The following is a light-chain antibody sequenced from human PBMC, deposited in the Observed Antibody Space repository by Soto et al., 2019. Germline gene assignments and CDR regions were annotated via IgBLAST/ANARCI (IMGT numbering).Light chain of an antibody. CDR3: ASYAVSSVV. CDR1: SSDIGGYNY. Sequence: QSALTQPPSASGSPGQSVTISCTGTSSDIGGYNYISWYQQQPGKAPKLMIYEVSKRPSGVPDRVSASKSGNTASLTVSGLQAEDEADYYCASYAVSSVVFGGGTKLTVL. J-gene: IGLJ2*01. V-gene: IGLV2-8*01. CDR2: EVS.